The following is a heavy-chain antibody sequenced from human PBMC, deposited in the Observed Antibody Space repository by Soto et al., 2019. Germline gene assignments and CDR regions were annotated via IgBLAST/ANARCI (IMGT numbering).Heavy chain of an antibody. V-gene: IGHV3-33*06. CDR2: IWYDGSNK. CDR3: AKSPTIWSPYFDY. Sequence: GGSLRLSCAASGFTFSSYGMHWVRQAPGKGLEWVAVIWYDGSNKYYADSVKGRFTISRDNSKNTLYLQMNSLRAEDTAVYYCAKSPTIWSPYFDYWGQGTLVTVSS. D-gene: IGHD3-3*01. J-gene: IGHJ4*02. CDR1: GFTFSSYG.